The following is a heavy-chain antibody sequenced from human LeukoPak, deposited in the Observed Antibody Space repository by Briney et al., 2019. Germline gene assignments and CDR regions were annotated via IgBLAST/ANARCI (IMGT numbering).Heavy chain of an antibody. D-gene: IGHD3-22*01. CDR3: AREGYYDSSAFTYYYYYGMDV. V-gene: IGHV1-18*01. J-gene: IGHJ6*02. CDR2: ISAYNGNT. Sequence: ASVKVSCKASGYTFTSYGISWVRRAPGQGLEWMGWISAYNGNTNYAQKLQGRVTMTTDTSTSTAYMELRSLRSDDTAVYYCAREGYYDSSAFTYYYYYGMDVWGQGTTVTVSS. CDR1: GYTFTSYG.